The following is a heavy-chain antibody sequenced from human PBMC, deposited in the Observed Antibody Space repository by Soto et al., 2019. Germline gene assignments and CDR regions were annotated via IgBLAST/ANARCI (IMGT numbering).Heavy chain of an antibody. Sequence: SETLSLTCTVSGASISRNNYYWGWIRQPPGKGLEWIGSIYYSGSTYYNPSLRSRVTISVATSKNQFSLKLSSVTAADTAVYYCARLSPFHCSSTTCYQYYYMDVWGKGTTVTVSS. CDR1: GASISRNNYY. CDR3: ARLSPFHCSSTTCYQYYYMDV. D-gene: IGHD2-2*01. CDR2: IYYSGST. J-gene: IGHJ6*03. V-gene: IGHV4-39*01.